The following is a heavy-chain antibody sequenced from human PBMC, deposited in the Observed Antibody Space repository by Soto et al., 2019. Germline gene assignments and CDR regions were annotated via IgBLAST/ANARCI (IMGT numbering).Heavy chain of an antibody. CDR1: GGSISSYY. D-gene: IGHD3-10*01. CDR3: ARDSRSGSYLNWFDP. CDR2: IYYSGST. Sequence: SETLSLTCTVSGGSISSYYWSWIRQPPGKGLEWIGYIYYSGSTNYNPSLKSRVTISVDTSKNQFSLKLSSVTAADTAVYYCARDSRSGSYLNWFDPWGQGTLVTVSS. J-gene: IGHJ5*02. V-gene: IGHV4-59*01.